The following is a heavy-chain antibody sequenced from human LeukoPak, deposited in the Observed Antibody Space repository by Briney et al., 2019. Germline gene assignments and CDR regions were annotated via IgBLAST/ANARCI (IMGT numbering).Heavy chain of an antibody. CDR1: GYIFTIYW. J-gene: IGHJ4*02. CDR2: IDPSDSYT. V-gene: IGHV5-10-1*01. CDR3: ATHGAGGGNTLSNY. D-gene: IGHD4-23*01. Sequence: GESLKISCRGSGYIFTIYWISWVRQMPGKGLEWMGKIDPSDSYTNYSPSFQGHDTISADKSISTAYLQWSSLEASDTAIYYCATHGAGGGNTLSNYWGQGTLVTVSS.